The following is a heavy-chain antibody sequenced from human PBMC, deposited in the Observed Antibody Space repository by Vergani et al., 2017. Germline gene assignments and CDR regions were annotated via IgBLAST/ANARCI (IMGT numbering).Heavy chain of an antibody. CDR1: GFTFSTYS. CDR3: ARDRYGDYGMDV. Sequence: EVQLVESGGGLVKPGGSLRLSCAASGFTFSTYSMNWVRQAPGKGLEWVSYISSSSSSYIYYADSVKGRFTISRDNAKNSLYLQMNSLRAEDTAVYYCARDRYGDYGMDVWGQGTTVTVSS. D-gene: IGHD4-17*01. J-gene: IGHJ6*02. CDR2: ISSSSSSYI. V-gene: IGHV3-21*01.